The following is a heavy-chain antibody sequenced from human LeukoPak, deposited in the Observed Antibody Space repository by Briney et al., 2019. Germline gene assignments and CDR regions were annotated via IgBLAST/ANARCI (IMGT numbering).Heavy chain of an antibody. Sequence: GESLKFSCKGSGYSFTSYWIGWVRQMPGKGLEWMGIIYPGDSDTRYSPSFQGQVTISPDKSISTAYLQWSSLKASDTAMYYCARQSLQYSYGQTGPDYWGQGTLVTVSS. CDR2: IYPGDSDT. CDR3: ARQSLQYSYGQTGPDY. J-gene: IGHJ4*02. D-gene: IGHD5-18*01. V-gene: IGHV5-51*01. CDR1: GYSFTSYW.